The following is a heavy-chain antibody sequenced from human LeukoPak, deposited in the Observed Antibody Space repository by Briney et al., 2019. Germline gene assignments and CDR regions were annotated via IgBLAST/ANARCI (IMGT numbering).Heavy chain of an antibody. Sequence: AGGSLRLSCAASGFTFSSYGMHWVRQAPGKGLDWVAFIHHDGSNKYYADSVKGRFTISRDNSKNTLYLQMNSLRAEDAAVYYCAKEIWPTVTTPGWTYFDYWGQGALVTVSS. CDR3: AKEIWPTVTTPGWTYFDY. J-gene: IGHJ4*02. CDR1: GFTFSSYG. D-gene: IGHD4-17*01. V-gene: IGHV3-30*02. CDR2: IHHDGSNK.